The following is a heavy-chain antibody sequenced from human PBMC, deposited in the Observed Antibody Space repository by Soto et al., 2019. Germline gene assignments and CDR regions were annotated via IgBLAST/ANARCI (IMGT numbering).Heavy chain of an antibody. J-gene: IGHJ4*02. D-gene: IGHD4-17*01. CDR3: ASGSPIYYGDFDY. CDR1: GFTFSSYA. Sequence: GGSLRLSCAASGFTFSSYAMSWVRQAPGKGLEWVSAISSSSSYIYYAGSVKGRFTISRDNAKNSLYLQMNSLRAEDTAVYYCASGSPIYYGDFDYWGQGTLVTVSS. CDR2: ISSSSSYI. V-gene: IGHV3-21*01.